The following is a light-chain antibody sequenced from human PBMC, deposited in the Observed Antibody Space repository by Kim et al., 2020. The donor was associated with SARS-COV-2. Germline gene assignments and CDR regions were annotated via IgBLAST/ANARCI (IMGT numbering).Light chain of an antibody. Sequence: SYELTQPPSVSVSPGQTASITCSGYKLGDKYVSWYQQKQVQSPVVVIYQDNHRPSGIPERFSGSNSGNTATLTISGTQAMDEADYYCQAWDSSTHNYVFG. V-gene: IGLV3-1*01. CDR3: QAWDSSTHNYV. CDR1: KLGDKY. CDR2: QDN. J-gene: IGLJ1*01.